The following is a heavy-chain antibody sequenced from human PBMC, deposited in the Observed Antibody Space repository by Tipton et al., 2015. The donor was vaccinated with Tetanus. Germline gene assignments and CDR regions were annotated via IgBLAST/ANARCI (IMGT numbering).Heavy chain of an antibody. Sequence: TLSLTCTVSGGSVRSTNSYWSWLQQPPGKGLEWIGHIYSSGGARYNPSLKSRTTMSVDRSKSQFSLEVTSVTAADTAVYFCARGPLENEGYFDSWGQGILVTVTA. CDR3: ARGPLENEGYFDS. CDR1: GGSVRSTNSY. J-gene: IGHJ4*02. V-gene: IGHV4-61*01. CDR2: IYSSGGA. D-gene: IGHD1-1*01.